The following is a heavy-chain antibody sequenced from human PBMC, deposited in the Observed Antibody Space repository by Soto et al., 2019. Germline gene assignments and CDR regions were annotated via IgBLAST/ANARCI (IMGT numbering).Heavy chain of an antibody. CDR2: IYYSGST. CDR3: ARFKSYDILTGQCFRTLDI. D-gene: IGHD3-9*01. Sequence: QVQLQESGPGLVKPSQTLSLTCTVSGGSINSAGYYWSWLRQHPGKGLEWIGYIYYSGSTYYNPSLRSRVTISVDTSQSQFFLKLSSVTAADTAVYYCARFKSYDILTGQCFRTLDIWGQGTMVTVSS. V-gene: IGHV4-31*03. CDR1: GGSINSAGYY. J-gene: IGHJ3*02.